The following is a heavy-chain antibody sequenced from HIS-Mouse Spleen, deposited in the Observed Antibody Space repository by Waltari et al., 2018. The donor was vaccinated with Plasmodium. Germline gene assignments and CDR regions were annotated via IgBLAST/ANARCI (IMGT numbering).Heavy chain of an antibody. J-gene: IGHJ2*01. D-gene: IGHD6-13*01. CDR3: ASSWYWYFDL. V-gene: IGHV3-7*01. CDR2: IKKDGSAK. Sequence: EVQLVESGGGLVQPGGSLRLSCAASGFTFSCYWMSWVRQAPGKGLEGVTNIKKDGSAKDYVDSVKGRVTIPRDNAKNSLYMQMNSLRAEDTAVYYCASSWYWYFDLWGRGTLVTVSS. CDR1: GFTFSCYW.